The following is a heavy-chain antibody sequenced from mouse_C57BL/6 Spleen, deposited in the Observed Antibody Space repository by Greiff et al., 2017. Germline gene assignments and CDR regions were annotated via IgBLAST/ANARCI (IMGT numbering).Heavy chain of an antibody. V-gene: IGHV1-69*01. D-gene: IGHD1-1*01. CDR1: GYTFTSYW. CDR2: IDPSDSYT. CDR3: AREGITTDY. Sequence: QLQQSGAELVMPGASVKLSCKASGYTFTSYWMHWVKQRPGQGLEWIGEIDPSDSYTNYNQKFKGKSTLTVDKSSSTAYMQLSSLTSEDSAVYYCAREGITTDYWGQGTTLTVSS. J-gene: IGHJ2*01.